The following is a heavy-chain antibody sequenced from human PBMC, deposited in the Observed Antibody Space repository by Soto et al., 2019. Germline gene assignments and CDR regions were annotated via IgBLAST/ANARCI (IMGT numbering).Heavy chain of an antibody. CDR1: GYTFTGYY. CDR3: ARVWVSDGMDV. V-gene: IGHV1-2*02. D-gene: IGHD3-16*01. J-gene: IGHJ6*02. Sequence: GASVKVSCKASGYTFTGYYMHWVRQAPGQGLEWMGWINPNSGGTTYAQKFQGRVTMTRDTSISTAYMELSRLRSDDTAVYYCARVWVSDGMDVWGQGTTVTVSS. CDR2: INPNSGGT.